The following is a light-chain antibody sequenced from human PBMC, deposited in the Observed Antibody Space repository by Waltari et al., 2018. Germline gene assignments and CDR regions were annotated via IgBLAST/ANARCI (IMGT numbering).Light chain of an antibody. J-gene: IGKJ2*01. CDR3: MQGTHWPYT. Sequence: DVVMTQSPLSLPVTLGQPASISCKSSQSIVYSDGNIYLNWIQHRPGQSPSRLINKVSTRDSGVPDRFSGSGSGTDFTLKISSVEAEDVGVYYCMQGTHWPYTFGQGTKLEIK. V-gene: IGKV2-30*01. CDR1: QSIVYSDGNIY. CDR2: KVS.